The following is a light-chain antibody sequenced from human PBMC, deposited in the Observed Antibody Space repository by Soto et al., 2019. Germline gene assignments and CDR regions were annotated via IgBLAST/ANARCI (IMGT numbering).Light chain of an antibody. CDR3: QQYYRTPWT. CDR2: WAS. J-gene: IGKJ1*01. V-gene: IGKV4-1*01. Sequence: DIVMTQSPDSLAVSLGERATINCKSSQSVLYSSNNKNYLAWYQQKPGQPPKLLIYWASTRESGVPDRFSVSGSGTDFTLTISSLQAEDVAVYYCQQYYRTPWTFDQGTKVEIK. CDR1: QSVLYSSNNKNY.